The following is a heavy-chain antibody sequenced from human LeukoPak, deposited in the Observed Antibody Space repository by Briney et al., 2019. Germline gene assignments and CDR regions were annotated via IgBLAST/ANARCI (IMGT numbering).Heavy chain of an antibody. D-gene: IGHD3-9*01. CDR2: ISSSSSYI. V-gene: IGHV3-21*01. CDR3: ARDTGGVLRYFGWFTPIYYFDY. Sequence: GGSLRLSCAASGFTFSSYSMNWVRQAPGKGLEWVSSISSSSSYIYYADSVKGRFTISRDNAKNSLYLQMNSLGAEDTAVYYCARDTGGVLRYFGWFTPIYYFDYWGQGTLVTVSS. CDR1: GFTFSSYS. J-gene: IGHJ4*02.